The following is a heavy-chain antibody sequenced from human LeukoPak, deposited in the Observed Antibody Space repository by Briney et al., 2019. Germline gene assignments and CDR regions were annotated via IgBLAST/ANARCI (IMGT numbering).Heavy chain of an antibody. CDR2: IYHSGST. J-gene: IGHJ4*02. V-gene: IGHV4-30-2*01. CDR1: GGSISSGGYY. CDR3: ARDRGVGYFDY. Sequence: SQTLSLTRTVSGGSISSGGYYWSWIRQPPGKGLEWIGYIYHSGSTYYNPSLRSRVTISVDRSKNQFSLKLSSVTAADTAVYYCARDRGVGYFDYWGQGTLVTVSS.